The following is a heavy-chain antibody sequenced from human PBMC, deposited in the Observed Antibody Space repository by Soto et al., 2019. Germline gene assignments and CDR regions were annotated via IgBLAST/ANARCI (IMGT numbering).Heavy chain of an antibody. CDR1: GGSISSGGYY. D-gene: IGHD3-10*01. J-gene: IGHJ5*02. Sequence: QVQLQESGPGLVKPSQTLSLTCTVSGGSISSGGYYWSWIRQHPGKGLEWIGYIYYSGSTYYNPSLKSRVTISVDTSKNQFSLKLSSVTAADTAVYYCARSDLPTMVRGVIIDYWFDPWGQGTLVTVSS. V-gene: IGHV4-31*03. CDR3: ARSDLPTMVRGVIIDYWFDP. CDR2: IYYSGST.